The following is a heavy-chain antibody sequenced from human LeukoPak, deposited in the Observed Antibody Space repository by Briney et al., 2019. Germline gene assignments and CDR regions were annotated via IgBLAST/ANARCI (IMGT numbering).Heavy chain of an antibody. V-gene: IGHV3-11*01. CDR1: GFTFRNYW. CDR3: ARSHRWDTAMVWMDV. Sequence: GGSLRLSCAASGFTFRNYWMGWVRQAPGKGLEWVSYISSSGSTIYYADSVKGRFTISRDNAKNSLYLQMNSLRAEDTAAYYCARSHRWDTAMVWMDVWGKGTTVTVSS. J-gene: IGHJ6*04. CDR2: ISSSGSTI. D-gene: IGHD5-18*01.